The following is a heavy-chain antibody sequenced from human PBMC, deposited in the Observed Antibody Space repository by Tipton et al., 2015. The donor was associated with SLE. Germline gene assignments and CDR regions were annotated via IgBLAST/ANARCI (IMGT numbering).Heavy chain of an antibody. V-gene: IGHV4-34*01. J-gene: IGHJ3*02. CDR3: ARLAPRNDAFDI. CDR1: GGSFSGYY. D-gene: IGHD1-14*01. CDR2: INHSGST. Sequence: GLVKPSETLSLTCAVYGGSFSGYYWSWIRQPPGKGLEWIGEINHSGSTNYNPSLKSRVTISVDTSKNQFSLKLSSVTAADPAVYYCARLAPRNDAFDIWGQGTMVTVSS.